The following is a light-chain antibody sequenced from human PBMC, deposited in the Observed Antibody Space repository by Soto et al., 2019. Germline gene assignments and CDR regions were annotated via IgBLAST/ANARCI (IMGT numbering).Light chain of an antibody. CDR1: SRDVGDYNY. CDR2: DVN. CDR3: GSYTSSSTLV. V-gene: IGLV2-14*01. J-gene: IGLJ1*01. Sequence: QSVLTQPAAVSGSPEQSITISCTGSSRDVGDYNYVSWYQQHPDSAPQLMIYDVNNRPSGVSNRFSGSKSGNTASLTISGLQAEDEAEPYCGSYTSSSTLVFGSGTKVTVL.